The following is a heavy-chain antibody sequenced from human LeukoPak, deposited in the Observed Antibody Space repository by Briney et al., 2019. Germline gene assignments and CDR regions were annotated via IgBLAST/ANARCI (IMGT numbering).Heavy chain of an antibody. Sequence: ASVKVSSKASGYTFTSYDINWVRQATGQGLEWMGWMNPNSGNTGYAQKLQGRVTMTRNTSISTAYMELSSLRAEDTAVYYCVSSGWYGKRNWGQGTLVTVSS. J-gene: IGHJ4*02. V-gene: IGHV1-8*01. CDR2: MNPNSGNT. CDR3: VSSGWYGKRN. CDR1: GYTFTSYD. D-gene: IGHD6-19*01.